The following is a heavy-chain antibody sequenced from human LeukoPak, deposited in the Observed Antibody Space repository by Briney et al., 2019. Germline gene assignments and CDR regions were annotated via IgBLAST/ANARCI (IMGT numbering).Heavy chain of an antibody. Sequence: SVKVSCKASGYTFNSSYMHWVRQAPGQGLEWMGGIIPIFGTANYAQKFQGRVTITADESTSTAYMELSSLRSEDTAVYYCARGGYKYNWFDPWGQGTLVTVSS. J-gene: IGHJ5*02. CDR1: GYTFNSSY. V-gene: IGHV1-69*13. D-gene: IGHD5-24*01. CDR2: IIPIFGTA. CDR3: ARGGYKYNWFDP.